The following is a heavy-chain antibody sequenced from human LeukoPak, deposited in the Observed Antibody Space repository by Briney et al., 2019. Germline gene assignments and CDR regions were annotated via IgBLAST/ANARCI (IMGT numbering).Heavy chain of an antibody. CDR1: GGSISSGDYY. D-gene: IGHD1-26*01. CDR2: TYYSGST. J-gene: IGHJ3*02. Sequence: SQTLSLTCTVSGGSISSGDYYWSCIRQPPGKGLEWIGYTYYSGSTDYNPSLKSRVTISVDTSKNQFSLKLSSVTAADTAVYYCASGGSYERDAFDIWGQGTMVTVSS. V-gene: IGHV4-30-4*08. CDR3: ASGGSYERDAFDI.